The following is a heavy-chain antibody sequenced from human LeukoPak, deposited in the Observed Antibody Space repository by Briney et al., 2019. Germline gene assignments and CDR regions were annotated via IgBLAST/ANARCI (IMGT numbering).Heavy chain of an antibody. Sequence: GGSLRLSCAASGFTFSSYGMHWVRQAPGKGLEWVAVISYDGSNKYYADSVKGRFTISRDNSKNTLYLQMNSLRAEDTAVYYCARVGYDSRGHFDYWGQGTLVTVSS. J-gene: IGHJ4*02. D-gene: IGHD3-22*01. CDR2: ISYDGSNK. CDR1: GFTFSSYG. V-gene: IGHV3-30*03. CDR3: ARVGYDSRGHFDY.